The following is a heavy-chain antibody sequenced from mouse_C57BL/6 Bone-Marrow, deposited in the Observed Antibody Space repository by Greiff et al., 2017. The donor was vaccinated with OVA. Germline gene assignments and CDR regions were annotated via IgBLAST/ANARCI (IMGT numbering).Heavy chain of an antibody. CDR2: INYDGSST. J-gene: IGHJ4*01. CDR3: ARGGFNDEDAMDY. V-gene: IGHV5-16*01. D-gene: IGHD2-12*01. Sequence: DVQLVESEGGLVQPGSSMKLSCTASGFTFSDYYMAWVRQVPEKGLEWVANINYDGSSTYYLDSLKSRFIISRDNAKNILYLQMSSLKSEDTATYYCARGGFNDEDAMDYWGQGTSVTVSS. CDR1: GFTFSDYY.